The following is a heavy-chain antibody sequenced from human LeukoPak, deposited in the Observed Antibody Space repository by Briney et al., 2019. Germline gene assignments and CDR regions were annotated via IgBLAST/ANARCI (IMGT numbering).Heavy chain of an antibody. Sequence: ASVKLSCKASGGTFSSYAISWVRQAPGQGLEWMGGIIPIFGTENYAQTVQGRVTITTDETTSAAYMELRSLRSEYTAVYYCAGDFSEYAAHLGVSMDYWGQGTLVTVSS. CDR2: IIPIFGTE. J-gene: IGHJ4*02. V-gene: IGHV1-69*05. CDR1: GGTFSSYA. CDR3: AGDFSEYAAHLGVSMDY. D-gene: IGHD2-8*02.